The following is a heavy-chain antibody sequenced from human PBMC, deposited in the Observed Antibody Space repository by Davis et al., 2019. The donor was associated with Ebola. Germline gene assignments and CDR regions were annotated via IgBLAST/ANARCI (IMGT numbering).Heavy chain of an antibody. CDR1: GGTFSSYA. Sequence: AASVKVSCKASGGTFSSYAISWVRQAPGQGLEWMGGIIPIFGTANYAQKFQGRVTITADESTSTAYMELSSLRSEDTAVYYCAVMTTYYYGMDVWGQGTTVTVSS. V-gene: IGHV1-69*13. J-gene: IGHJ6*02. CDR2: IIPIFGTA. CDR3: AVMTTYYYGMDV. D-gene: IGHD4-17*01.